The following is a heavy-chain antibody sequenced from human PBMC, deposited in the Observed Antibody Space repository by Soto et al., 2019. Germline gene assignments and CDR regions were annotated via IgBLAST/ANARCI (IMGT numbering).Heavy chain of an antibody. CDR3: AKDTGWGRFGPIDY. Sequence: GGSLRLSCAASGFTFDDYAMHWVRQAPGKGLEWVSGISWNSGSIGYADSVKGRFTISRDNAKNSLYLQMNSLRAEDTALYYCAKDTGWGRFGPIDYWGQGTLVTVSS. CDR2: ISWNSGSI. V-gene: IGHV3-9*01. D-gene: IGHD3-16*01. J-gene: IGHJ4*02. CDR1: GFTFDDYA.